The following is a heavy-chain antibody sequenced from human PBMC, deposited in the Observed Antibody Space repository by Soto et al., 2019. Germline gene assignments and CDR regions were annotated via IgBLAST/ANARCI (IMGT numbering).Heavy chain of an antibody. J-gene: IGHJ4*02. CDR3: AHRALYRGSYWDGGDFDT. CDR2: IYWDDDK. V-gene: IGHV2-5*02. D-gene: IGHD2-21*01. Sequence: QITLRESGPTRVRPTQPLTLTCNFAGFSLSSSGVGVGWIRQSPGKAPEWLVVIYWDDDKRYNPSLKSRLTSAKDTSKNQVVLTMTNMDPVDTGTYYCAHRALYRGSYWDGGDFDTWGQGSPVTVSP. CDR1: GFSLSSSGVG.